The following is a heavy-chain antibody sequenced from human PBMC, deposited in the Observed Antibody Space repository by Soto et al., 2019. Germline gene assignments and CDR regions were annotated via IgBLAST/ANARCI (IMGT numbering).Heavy chain of an antibody. CDR1: GFSLSTSGMC. CDR2: IDWDDDK. Sequence: ESGPTLVNPTQTLTLTCTFSGFSLSTSGMCVSWIRQPPGKALEWLALIDWDDDKYYSTSPKTRLTISKDTSKNQVVLTMTNMDPVDTATYYCARTPIVVVPAAIGARYYYYGMDVWGQGNTVTVYS. D-gene: IGHD2-2*02. CDR3: ARTPIVVVPAAIGARYYYYGMDV. V-gene: IGHV2-70*01. J-gene: IGHJ6*02.